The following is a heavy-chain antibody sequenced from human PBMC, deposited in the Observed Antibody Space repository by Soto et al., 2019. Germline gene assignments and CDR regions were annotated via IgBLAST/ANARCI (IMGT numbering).Heavy chain of an antibody. J-gene: IGHJ4*02. V-gene: IGHV3-30*03. CDR3: VQGASTAHQPLDS. CDR2: ISGAGNDK. D-gene: IGHD1-26*01. Sequence: QVQLVESGGGVVQPGRSLRLSCGASGFIFRNFGMQWVRRAPGKGLEWVPTISGAGNDKYYPDSMKGRFTISRDNFNNPLYLQLNSLTPEDTAVYHCVQGASTAHQPLDSWGQGVLVTVSS. CDR1: GFIFRNFG.